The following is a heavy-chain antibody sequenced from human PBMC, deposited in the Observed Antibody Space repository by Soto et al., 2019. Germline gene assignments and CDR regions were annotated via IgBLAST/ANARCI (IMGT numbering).Heavy chain of an antibody. Sequence: QVQLVQSGAEVKEPGASVKVSCKASGYSFTSYGISWVRQAPGQGREWMGWITAFNGDTNNAQRFQDRVTMTTNTYTRAAYIELRSLRSDDTAVNYCARVVSWPSNNKELVDTWVDPWDQGNLVTVCS. D-gene: IGHD6-6*01. CDR2: ITAFNGDT. J-gene: IGHJ5*02. V-gene: IGHV1-18*01. CDR1: GYSFTSYG. CDR3: ARVVSWPSNNKELVDTWVDP.